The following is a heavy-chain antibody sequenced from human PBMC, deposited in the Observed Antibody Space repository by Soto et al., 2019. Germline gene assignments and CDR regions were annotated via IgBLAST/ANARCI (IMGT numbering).Heavy chain of an antibody. V-gene: IGHV3-23*01. CDR1: GFTFSTYA. CDR3: ARTMPVPVATGGFDS. J-gene: IGHJ4*02. CDR2: ISGSGDNT. Sequence: GGSLRLSCTASGFTFSTYAMSWVRQAPWKGLEWVSVISGSGDNTYYADSVRGRFTISRDNSKNTLYLHMNSLTDDDTAIYYCARTMPVPVATGGFDSWGQGTLVTVSS. D-gene: IGHD2-2*01.